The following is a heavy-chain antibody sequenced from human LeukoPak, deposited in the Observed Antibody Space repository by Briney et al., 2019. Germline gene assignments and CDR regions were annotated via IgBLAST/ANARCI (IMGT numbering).Heavy chain of an antibody. Sequence: GGSLRLSCAASGFNFGNFGMHWVRQAPGKGLEWVAFITYDGSSEYYVDSVRGRLTISRDNSKNTLYLQMSSLRAEDTAVYYCAKDGDFWSGFKAFDIWGQGTMVTVSS. CDR2: ITYDGSSE. J-gene: IGHJ3*02. V-gene: IGHV3-30*02. CDR3: AKDGDFWSGFKAFDI. CDR1: GFNFGNFG. D-gene: IGHD3-3*01.